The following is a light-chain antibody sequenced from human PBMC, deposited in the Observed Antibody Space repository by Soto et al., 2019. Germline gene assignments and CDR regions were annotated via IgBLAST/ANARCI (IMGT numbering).Light chain of an antibody. CDR3: QQYGSSPPMYT. CDR1: QSVSSSY. J-gene: IGKJ2*01. CDR2: GAS. V-gene: IGKV3-20*01. Sequence: EIVLTQSPGTLSLSPGERATLSCRASQSVSSSYLAWYQQKPGQAPRLLIYGASSRATGIPDRFSGSGSGTDFTLTISRLEPEDFAMYYCQQYGSSPPMYTLGQGTKLEIK.